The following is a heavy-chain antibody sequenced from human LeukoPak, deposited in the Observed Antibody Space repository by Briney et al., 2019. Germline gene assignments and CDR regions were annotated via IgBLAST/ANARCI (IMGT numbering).Heavy chain of an antibody. CDR2: IYSGGST. Sequence: PGGSLRLSCAASGFTVISNYMSWVRQAPGKGLEWVSVIYSGGSTYYADSVKGRFTISRDNSKNTLYLQMNSLRAEDTAVYYCASRSSSSWYYYYGMDVWGQGTTVTVSS. D-gene: IGHD6-13*01. J-gene: IGHJ6*02. V-gene: IGHV3-53*01. CDR1: GFTVISNY. CDR3: ASRSSSSWYYYYGMDV.